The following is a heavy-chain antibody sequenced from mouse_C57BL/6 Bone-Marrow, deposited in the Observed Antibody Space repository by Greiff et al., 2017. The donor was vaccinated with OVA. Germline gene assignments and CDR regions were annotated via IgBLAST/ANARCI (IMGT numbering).Heavy chain of an antibody. D-gene: IGHD2-1*01. Sequence: EVKLVESGGGLVQSGRSLRLSCATSGFTFSDFYMEWVRQAPGKGLEWIAASRNKANDYTTESSASVKGRFIVSRDTSQSILYLQMNALRAEDTAIYYCARATGNGNYGAMDYWGQGTSVTVSS. CDR2: SRNKANDYTT. V-gene: IGHV7-1*01. CDR3: ARATGNGNYGAMDY. J-gene: IGHJ4*01. CDR1: GFTFSDFY.